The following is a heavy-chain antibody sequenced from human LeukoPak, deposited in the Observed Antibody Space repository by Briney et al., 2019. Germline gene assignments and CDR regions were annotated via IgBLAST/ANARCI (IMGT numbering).Heavy chain of an antibody. CDR1: GYTFTGYY. CDR2: INPNSGGT. D-gene: IGHD6-13*01. Sequence: ASVKVSCKASGYTFTGYYMHWVRQAPGQGLEWMGWINPNSGGTNYAQKFQGRVTMTRDTSISTAYMELSRLRSDDTAVYYCARDIAAAGTRDAWFDPWGQGTLVTVSS. V-gene: IGHV1-2*02. J-gene: IGHJ5*02. CDR3: ARDIAAAGTRDAWFDP.